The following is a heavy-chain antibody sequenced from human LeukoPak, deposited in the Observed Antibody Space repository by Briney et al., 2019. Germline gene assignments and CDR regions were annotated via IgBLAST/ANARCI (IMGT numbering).Heavy chain of an antibody. CDR1: GYTFTGHF. Sequence: ASVKVSCKASGYTFTGHFIHWVRQAPGQGLEWMGWINPKSGGPKYAQKFQGRVTMTRDTSISTVYVELSSLRSDDSAVYYCARTSNYGRFDYWGQGTLVTVSS. D-gene: IGHD3-10*01. CDR2: INPKSGGP. J-gene: IGHJ4*02. V-gene: IGHV1-2*02. CDR3: ARTSNYGRFDY.